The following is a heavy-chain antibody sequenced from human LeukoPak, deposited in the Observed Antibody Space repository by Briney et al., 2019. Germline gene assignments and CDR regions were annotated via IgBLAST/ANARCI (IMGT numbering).Heavy chain of an antibody. Sequence: ASVKVSWKASGYTFISYYIHWVRQAPGQGLEWMGIINPSAGNTNYAQKFQGRVTMTRDTSTSTVYMELSSLTSEDTAVFYCARGRRPYCGGDCYSDDFDYWGQGTLVTVSS. D-gene: IGHD2-21*02. J-gene: IGHJ4*02. CDR3: ARGRRPYCGGDCYSDDFDY. V-gene: IGHV1-46*01. CDR2: INPSAGNT. CDR1: GYTFISYY.